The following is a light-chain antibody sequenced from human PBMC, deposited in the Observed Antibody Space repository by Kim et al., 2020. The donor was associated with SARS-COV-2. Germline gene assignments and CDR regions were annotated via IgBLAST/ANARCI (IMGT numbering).Light chain of an antibody. V-gene: IGLV1-51*01. CDR1: SSNIVNNY. CDR2: VNN. J-gene: IGLJ2*01. Sequence: GQQVTISCSGNSSNIVNNYVSWYQQFPRTAPNLLIYVNNKRPSRIPDRFSVSKSGTSATLCITGLQTGDEADYYCGTWDNAFNIVIFGGGTRLTVL. CDR3: GTWDNAFNIVI.